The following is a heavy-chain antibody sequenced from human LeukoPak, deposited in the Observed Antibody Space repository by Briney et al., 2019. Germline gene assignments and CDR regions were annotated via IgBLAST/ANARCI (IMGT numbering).Heavy chain of an antibody. J-gene: IGHJ4*02. Sequence: SHSLSLTRTVCGDSVSRGSYYWSWTRQPPGKGLEWIGYIHHSVTTNYIPSLKSRGTISVDMSKNQFFLNLTSVTAANTAVYYCARGRLGATFWGQGTLVTVSS. CDR1: GDSVSRGSYY. V-gene: IGHV4-61*01. CDR2: IHHSVTT. D-gene: IGHD1-26*01. CDR3: ARGRLGATF.